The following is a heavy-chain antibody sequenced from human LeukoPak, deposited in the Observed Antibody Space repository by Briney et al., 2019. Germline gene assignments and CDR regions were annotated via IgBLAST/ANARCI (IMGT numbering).Heavy chain of an antibody. D-gene: IGHD7-27*01. CDR1: KFIFSDYY. Sequence: GGSLRLSCAASKFIFSDYYMSWIRQAPGKGPEWLSYISGGGETIYYADSVKGRFTISRDNAKNSLYLQMNSLRAEDTAVYYCARAWGSADYWGQGTQVTVSS. J-gene: IGHJ4*02. CDR2: ISGGGETI. V-gene: IGHV3-11*01. CDR3: ARAWGSADY.